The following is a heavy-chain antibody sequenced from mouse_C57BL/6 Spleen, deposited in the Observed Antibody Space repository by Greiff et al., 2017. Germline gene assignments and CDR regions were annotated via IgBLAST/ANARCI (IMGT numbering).Heavy chain of an antibody. CDR2: IDPEDGET. J-gene: IGHJ1*03. D-gene: IGHD1-1*01. Sequence: QLQQSGAELVKPGASVKLSCTASGFNIKDYYMHWVKQRTEQGLEWIGRIDPEDGETKYDPKFQGKATITADTSSNTAYLQLSSLPSEDTAVYYCARYYYGSTYWYFDVWGTGTTVTVSS. V-gene: IGHV14-2*01. CDR1: GFNIKDYY. CDR3: ARYYYGSTYWYFDV.